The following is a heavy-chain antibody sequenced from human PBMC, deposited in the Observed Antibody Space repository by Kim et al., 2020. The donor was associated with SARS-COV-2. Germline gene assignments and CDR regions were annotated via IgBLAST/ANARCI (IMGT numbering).Heavy chain of an antibody. V-gene: IGHV4-31*03. CDR1: GGSISSGGYY. CDR3: ARDSADMVRGVINPGLFDY. D-gene: IGHD3-10*01. CDR2: IYYSGST. J-gene: IGHJ4*02. Sequence: SETLSLTCTVSGGSISSGGYYWSWIRQHPGKGLEWIGYIYYSGSTYYNPSLKSRVTISVDTSKNQFSLKLSSVTAADTAVYYCARDSADMVRGVINPGLFDYWGQGTLVTVSS.